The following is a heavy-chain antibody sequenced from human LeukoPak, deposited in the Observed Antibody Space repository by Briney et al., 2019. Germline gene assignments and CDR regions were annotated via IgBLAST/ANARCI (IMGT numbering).Heavy chain of an antibody. J-gene: IGHJ5*02. D-gene: IGHD3-22*01. Sequence: SVKVSCKASGGTFSSYAISWVREAPGQGLEWMGRIIPIFGTANYAQKFQGRVTITTDESTSTAYMELSSLRSEDMAVYYCARDLGTMIVVVITQVGWFDPWGQGTLVTVSS. CDR1: GGTFSSYA. V-gene: IGHV1-69*05. CDR2: IIPIFGTA. CDR3: ARDLGTMIVVVITQVGWFDP.